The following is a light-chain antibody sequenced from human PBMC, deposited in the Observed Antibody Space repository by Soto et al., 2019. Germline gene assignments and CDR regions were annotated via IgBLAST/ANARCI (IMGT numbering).Light chain of an antibody. CDR3: QQLNTYPLT. Sequence: DIQLTQSPSFLSASLGDRVTITCRASQSISSYLNWYQQKPGKAPKLLIYAASTLQSGVPSRFSGSESGTEFTLTISSLQPEDFATYYCQQLNTYPLTFGGGTKVDIK. CDR2: AAS. CDR1: QSISSY. V-gene: IGKV1-9*01. J-gene: IGKJ4*01.